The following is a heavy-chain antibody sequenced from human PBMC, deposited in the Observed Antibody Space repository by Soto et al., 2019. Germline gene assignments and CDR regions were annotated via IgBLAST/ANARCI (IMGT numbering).Heavy chain of an antibody. CDR1: GYTFTTYG. CDR3: ARDHGRDGYNDGFDFDY. D-gene: IGHD5-12*01. Sequence: ASVKVSCKASGYTFTTYGITWVRQAPGQGLEWMGWISTYRGNTNYSQKFQGRVTMTTDTSTNTGHMELRSLRSDDTAVYYCARDHGRDGYNDGFDFDYWGQGTLVTVSS. V-gene: IGHV1-18*04. J-gene: IGHJ4*02. CDR2: ISTYRGNT.